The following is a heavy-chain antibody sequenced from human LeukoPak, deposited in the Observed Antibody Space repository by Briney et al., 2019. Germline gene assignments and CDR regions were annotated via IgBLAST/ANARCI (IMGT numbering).Heavy chain of an antibody. D-gene: IGHD3-10*01. CDR2: IYYSGST. CDR3: ARDSWASGEYYFDY. Sequence: SQTLSLTCTVSGGSISSGGYSWSWIRQHPGKGLEWIGYIYYSGSTYYNPSLKSRVIISVDTSKNQFSLKLSSVTAADTAVYYCARDSWASGEYYFDYWGQGTLVTVSS. J-gene: IGHJ4*02. CDR1: GGSISSGGYS. V-gene: IGHV4-31*03.